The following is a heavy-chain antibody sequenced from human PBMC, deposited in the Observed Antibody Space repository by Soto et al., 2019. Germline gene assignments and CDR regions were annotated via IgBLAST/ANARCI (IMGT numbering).Heavy chain of an antibody. CDR2: TSGSGGRT. V-gene: IGHV3-23*01. Sequence: GGSLRLSCAAAGFTFSSYAVNWVRQAPGGGLEWISSTSGSGGRTYYADSVKGRFTISRDNSQNTLYLQMDSLKVEDTAVYYCAKRGPGGIVVVVSATTGDFDYWGQGTLVTVSS. D-gene: IGHD2-15*01. CDR1: GFTFSSYA. CDR3: AKRGPGGIVVVVSATTGDFDY. J-gene: IGHJ4*02.